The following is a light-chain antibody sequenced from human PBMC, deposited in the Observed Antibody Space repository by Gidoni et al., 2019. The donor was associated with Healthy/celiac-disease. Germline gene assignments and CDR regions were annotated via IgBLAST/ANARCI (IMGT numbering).Light chain of an antibody. CDR3: QQYGSSSIT. V-gene: IGKV3-20*01. CDR2: GAS. J-gene: IGKJ5*01. CDR1: QSVSSSY. Sequence: IVLTQSPGTLSLSPVARATLSCRASQSVSSSYLAWYQQKPGQAPRLLIYGASSRATGIPERFSGSGSGTDFTLTISRLEPEDFAVYYCQQYGSSSITFGQGTRLEIK.